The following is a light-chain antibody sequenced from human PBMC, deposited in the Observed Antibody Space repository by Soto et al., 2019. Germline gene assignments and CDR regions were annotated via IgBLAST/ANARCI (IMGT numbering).Light chain of an antibody. CDR2: DVS. Sequence: QSVLTQPASVSGSPVQSITISCTGTSSDVGGYNYVSWYQQHPGKAPKLMIYDVSNRPSGVSNSFSGSKSGNTASLTISGLQAEDEADYYCSSYTSSSTLYVFGTGTKVTVL. CDR1: SSDVGGYNY. J-gene: IGLJ1*01. V-gene: IGLV2-14*01. CDR3: SSYTSSSTLYV.